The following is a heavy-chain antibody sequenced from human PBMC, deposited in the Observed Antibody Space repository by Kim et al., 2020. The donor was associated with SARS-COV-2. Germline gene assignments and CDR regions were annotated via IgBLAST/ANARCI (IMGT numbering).Heavy chain of an antibody. D-gene: IGHD3-3*01. CDR1: GFTFSDYS. J-gene: IGHJ6*01. V-gene: IGHV3-11*01. CDR2: ISSSGSTI. Sequence: GGSLRLSCAASGFTFSDYSMTWIRQSPGKGLEWVSCISSSGSTIYYAVSVKVRFTISRDNAKNSLYLQMNSLRAEDTAVYYCARDPLAQFFGVIVDYYYG. CDR3: ARDPLAQFFGVIVDYYYG.